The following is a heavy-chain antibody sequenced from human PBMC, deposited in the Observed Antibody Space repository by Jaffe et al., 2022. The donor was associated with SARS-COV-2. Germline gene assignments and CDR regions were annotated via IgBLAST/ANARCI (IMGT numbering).Heavy chain of an antibody. J-gene: IGHJ6*03. Sequence: QVQLQQWGAGLLKPSETLSLTCAVYSGSFSGYYWSWIRQPPGKGLEWIGEINHSGSTNYNPSLKSRVTISVDTSKNQFSLKLNSVTAADTAVYYCARGVLYYYYMDVWGKGTTVTVSS. CDR1: SGSFSGYY. CDR2: INHSGST. CDR3: ARGVLYYYYMDV. V-gene: IGHV4-34*01.